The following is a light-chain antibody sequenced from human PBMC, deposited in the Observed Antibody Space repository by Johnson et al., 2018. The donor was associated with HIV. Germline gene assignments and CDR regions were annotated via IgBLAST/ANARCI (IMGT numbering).Light chain of an antibody. CDR3: GTWDSGLGALYV. CDR1: SSNIGNNY. J-gene: IGLJ1*01. CDR2: DNN. V-gene: IGLV1-51*01. Sequence: QSVLTQPPSVSAAPGQKVTISCSGSSSNIGNNYVSWYQQLPGTAPKLLIYDNNKRPSGIPDRFSASKSGSSATLGITGLQTGDEAGYYCGTWDSGLGALYVFGPGTKVTVL.